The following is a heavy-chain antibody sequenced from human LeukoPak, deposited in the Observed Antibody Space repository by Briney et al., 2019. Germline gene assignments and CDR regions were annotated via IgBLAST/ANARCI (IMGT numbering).Heavy chain of an antibody. V-gene: IGHV3-7*01. CDR2: IKHNGGEK. J-gene: IGHJ6*02. CDR1: GFTFTDYF. CDR3: ARESDAYGMDV. Sequence: GGSLRLSCVASGFTFTDYFMSWVRQAPGKGLEWVASIKHNGGEKYYVDSVKGRFTISRDNAKNSLYLQMNSLRAEDTAVYYCARESDAYGMDVWGQGTTVTVSS.